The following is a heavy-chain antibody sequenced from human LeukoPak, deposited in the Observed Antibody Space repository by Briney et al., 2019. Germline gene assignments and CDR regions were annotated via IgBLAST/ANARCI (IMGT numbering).Heavy chain of an antibody. J-gene: IGHJ6*02. CDR1: GYSFTTYW. CDR2: IYPSDSDT. Sequence: GESLKISCKGSGYSFTTYWIGWVRQMPGKGLEWMGIIYPSDSDTKYSPSFQGQVTISADKSISTAYLQWSSLKASDTAMYYCARHEATMVRGAEYYGMDVWGQGTTVTVSS. D-gene: IGHD3-10*01. CDR3: ARHEATMVRGAEYYGMDV. V-gene: IGHV5-51*01.